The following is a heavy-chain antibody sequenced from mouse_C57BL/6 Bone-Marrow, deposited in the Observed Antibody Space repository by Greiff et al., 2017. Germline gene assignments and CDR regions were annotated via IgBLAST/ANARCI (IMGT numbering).Heavy chain of an antibody. CDR1: GYTFTSYW. D-gene: IGHD2-4*01. CDR2: IDPSDSET. Sequence: QVQLQQPGAELVRPGSSVKLSCKASGYTFTSYWMHWVKQRPIQGLEWIGNIDPSDSETHYNQKFKDKATLTVDKSSSTAYMQLSSLTSEDSAVYYCARDRDDFYFDYWGQGTTLTVSS. V-gene: IGHV1-52*01. CDR3: ARDRDDFYFDY. J-gene: IGHJ2*01.